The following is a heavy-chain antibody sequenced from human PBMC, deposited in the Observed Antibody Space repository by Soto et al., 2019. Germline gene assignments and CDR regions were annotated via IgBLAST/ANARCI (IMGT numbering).Heavy chain of an antibody. CDR1: GGCISSTIYY. D-gene: IGHD2-15*01. CDR3: ARHPTCSGGSCYSLIRLNYYYGMDV. V-gene: IGHV4-39*01. J-gene: IGHJ6*02. CDR2: IYYSGST. Sequence: SETQYITCIVPGGCISSTIYYWGWIRPPPGEGLHWLGSIYYSGSTYYNPSLKSRVTISVDTSKNQFSLKLSSVTAADTAVYYCARHPTCSGGSCYSLIRLNYYYGMDVWGQGTTVT.